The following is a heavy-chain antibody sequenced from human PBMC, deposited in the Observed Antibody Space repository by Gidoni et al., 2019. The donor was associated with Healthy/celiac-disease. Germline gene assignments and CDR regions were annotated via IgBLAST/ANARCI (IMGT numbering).Heavy chain of an antibody. Sequence: QVQLVASGGGVVQPGGSLRLSCAASGFTFSSYGMHCVRQAPGKGLGWVAFIRYDGSNKYYADSVKGRFTISRDNSKNTLYLQMNSLRAEDTAVYYCAKDLSGYYDSSGYYYYYYGMDVWGQGTTVTVSS. CDR1: GFTFSSYG. J-gene: IGHJ6*02. CDR2: IRYDGSNK. CDR3: AKDLSGYYDSSGYYYYYYGMDV. D-gene: IGHD3-22*01. V-gene: IGHV3-30*02.